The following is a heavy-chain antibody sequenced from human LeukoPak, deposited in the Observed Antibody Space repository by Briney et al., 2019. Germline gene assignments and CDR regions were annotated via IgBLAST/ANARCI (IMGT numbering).Heavy chain of an antibody. Sequence: GGSLRLSCTASGFTFSSYAMHLVRRAPGKRLEWVAVIWYDGSNKYYPDSVKGRFTISRDNSKNTLYLQMNSLRVEDTAVYCCARDPAGKYSSSWFDYWGQGTLVTVSS. CDR2: IWYDGSNK. D-gene: IGHD6-13*01. CDR1: GFTFSSYA. J-gene: IGHJ4*02. V-gene: IGHV3-33*01. CDR3: ARDPAGKYSSSWFDY.